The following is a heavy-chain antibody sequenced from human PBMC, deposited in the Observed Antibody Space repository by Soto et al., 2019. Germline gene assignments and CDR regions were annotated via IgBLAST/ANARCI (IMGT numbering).Heavy chain of an antibody. CDR2: VSIGGST. J-gene: IGHJ4*02. CDR1: GFTFSSYA. CDR3: AKRRGAGGHFDC. D-gene: IGHD2-15*01. V-gene: IGHV3-23*01. Sequence: DVQLLESGGGLVQPEGSLRLSCAASGFTFSSYAMGWVRQGPGKGLEWVAVVSIGGSTHYADSVRGRFTISRDNSKNTLSLQMNSLTAEDTAVYFCAKRRGAGGHFDCWGQGARVTVSS.